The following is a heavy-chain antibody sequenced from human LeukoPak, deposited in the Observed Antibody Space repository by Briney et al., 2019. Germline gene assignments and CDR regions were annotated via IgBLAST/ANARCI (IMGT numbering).Heavy chain of an antibody. V-gene: IGHV3-11*04. Sequence: GGSLRLSCAASGFTFSDYYMSWIRQAPGKGLEWVSYISSSGSTIYYAGSVKGRFTISRDNAKNSLYLQMNSLRAEDTAVYYCAIHGSGTYRSFDYWGQGTLVTVSS. CDR3: AIHGSGTYRSFDY. J-gene: IGHJ4*02. D-gene: IGHD3-10*01. CDR1: GFTFSDYY. CDR2: ISSSGSTI.